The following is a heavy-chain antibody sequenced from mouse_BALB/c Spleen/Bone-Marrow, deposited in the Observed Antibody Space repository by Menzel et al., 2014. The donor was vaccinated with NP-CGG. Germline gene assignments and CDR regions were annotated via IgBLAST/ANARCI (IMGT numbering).Heavy chain of an antibody. CDR2: IFPSDSYS. J-gene: IGHJ4*01. V-gene: IGHV1-69*02. CDR1: GYTFTSYW. CDR3: TRGKGNTLDY. Sequence: QVQLQQSGAELVRPGASVKLSCKTSGYTFTSYWINWVKQRPGQGLEWIGNIFPSDSYSNYNQKFKDKATLTVDKSSSTAYMHLTSPTSEDSAVYYCTRGKGNTLDYWGQGTSVTVSS. D-gene: IGHD3-3*01.